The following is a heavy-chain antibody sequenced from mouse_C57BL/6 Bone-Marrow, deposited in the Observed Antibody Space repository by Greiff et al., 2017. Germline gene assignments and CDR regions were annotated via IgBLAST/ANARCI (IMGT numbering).Heavy chain of an antibody. D-gene: IGHD2-4*01. Sequence: EVMLVESGGGLVQPGESLKLSCESNEYEFPSHDMSWVRKTPEKRLELVAAINSDGGSTYYPDTMERRFIISRDNTKQTLYLQMSSLRSEDTALYYCARWGPYDYPFAYWGQGTLVTVSA. V-gene: IGHV5-2*01. CDR1: EYEFPSHD. CDR3: ARWGPYDYPFAY. J-gene: IGHJ3*01. CDR2: INSDGGST.